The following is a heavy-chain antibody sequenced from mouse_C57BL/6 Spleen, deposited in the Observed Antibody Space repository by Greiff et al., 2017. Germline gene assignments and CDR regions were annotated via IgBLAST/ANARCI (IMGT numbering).Heavy chain of an antibody. CDR1: GYTFTSYW. CDR3: ARYYYGNPAWFAY. D-gene: IGHD1-1*02. CDR2: IDPSASYT. J-gene: IGHJ3*01. V-gene: IGHV1-50*01. Sequence: QVQLQQPGAELVKPGASVKLSCKASGYTFTSYWMQWVKQRPGQGLEWIGEIDPSASYTNYNQKFKGKATLTVDTSSSTAYMQLSSLTSEDSAVYYCARYYYGNPAWFAYWGQGTLVTVSA.